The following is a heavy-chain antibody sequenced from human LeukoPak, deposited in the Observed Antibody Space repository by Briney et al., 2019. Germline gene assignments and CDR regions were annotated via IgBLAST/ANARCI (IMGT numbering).Heavy chain of an antibody. CDR3: ARGRDCSSTSCYFGHYYYMDV. CDR2: INWNGGST. J-gene: IGHJ6*03. Sequence: GGSLRLSCAASGFNFDDYGMSWVRQAPGKGLEWVSGINWNGGSTGYADSVKGPFTISRDNAKNSLYLQMSSLRAEDTALYHCARGRDCSSTSCYFGHYYYMDVWGKGTTVTVSS. V-gene: IGHV3-20*01. CDR1: GFNFDDYG. D-gene: IGHD2-2*01.